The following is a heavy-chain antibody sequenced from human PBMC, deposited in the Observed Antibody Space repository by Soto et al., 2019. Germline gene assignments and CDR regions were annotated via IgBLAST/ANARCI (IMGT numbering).Heavy chain of an antibody. J-gene: IGHJ4*02. CDR3: ARDIRISTSWFYIDS. Sequence: GGSLRLSCAASGFTFRDYGMHWVRQTPGKGLEWVAVIWYDGKKKFYADAVKGRFTISRDNSKSTMYLQMNSLRADDTGVYFCARDIRISTSWFYIDSWGQGTLVTVSS. CDR1: GFTFRDYG. CDR2: IWYDGKKK. D-gene: IGHD3-10*01. V-gene: IGHV3-33*01.